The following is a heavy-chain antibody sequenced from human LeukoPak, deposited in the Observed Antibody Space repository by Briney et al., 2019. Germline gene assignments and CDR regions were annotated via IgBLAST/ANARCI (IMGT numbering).Heavy chain of an antibody. J-gene: IGHJ4*02. Sequence: GESLKISCKGSGYTFSSYWIGWARQMPGKGLEWMGIIYHGNSDTRYSPSLQGQVTISVDTSIGTAYLQWSSLKASDTAIYYCARQNDFRLDYWGQGTLVTVSS. V-gene: IGHV5-51*01. CDR2: IYHGNSDT. CDR3: ARQNDFRLDY. CDR1: GYTFSSYW. D-gene: IGHD3-3*01.